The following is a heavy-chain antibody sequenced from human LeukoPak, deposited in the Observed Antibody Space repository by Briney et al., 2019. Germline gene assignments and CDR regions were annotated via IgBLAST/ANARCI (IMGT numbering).Heavy chain of an antibody. D-gene: IGHD2-2*01. V-gene: IGHV1-18*01. Sequence: GASVKVSCKASGYTFTSYGISWVRQAPGQGLEWMGWISAYNGNTNYAQKLQGRVTMTTDTSTSTAYMELRSPRSDDTAVYYCARDRGVVVPAATLDYWGQGTLVTVSS. CDR2: ISAYNGNT. J-gene: IGHJ4*02. CDR3: ARDRGVVVPAATLDY. CDR1: GYTFTSYG.